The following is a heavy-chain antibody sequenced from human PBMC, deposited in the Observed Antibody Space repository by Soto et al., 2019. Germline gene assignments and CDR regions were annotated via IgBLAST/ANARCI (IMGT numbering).Heavy chain of an antibody. D-gene: IGHD2-15*01. CDR1: GGSISSYY. J-gene: IGHJ5*02. Sequence: SETLSLTCTVSGGSISSYYWSWIRQPPGKGLEWIGYIYYSGSTNYNPSLKSRVTISVETSKNQFSLKLSSVTAADTAVYYWARDPYAYCSGGSCYSGWFDPWGQGTLVTVSS. V-gene: IGHV4-59*01. CDR3: ARDPYAYCSGGSCYSGWFDP. CDR2: IYYSGST.